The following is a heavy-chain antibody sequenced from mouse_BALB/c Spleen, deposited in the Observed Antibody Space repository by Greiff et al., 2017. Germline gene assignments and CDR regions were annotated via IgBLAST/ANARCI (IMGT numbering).Heavy chain of an antibody. D-gene: IGHD1-1*01. CDR2: ISNLAYSI. CDR1: GFTFSDYG. J-gene: IGHJ4*01. Sequence: EVKLVESGGGLVQPGGSRKLSCAASGFTFSDYGMAWVRQAPGKGPEWVAFISNLAYSIYYADTVTGRFTISRENAKNTLYLERSSLRSEDTAMYYCAREGSSDYAMDYWGQGTSVTVSS. CDR3: AREGSSDYAMDY. V-gene: IGHV5-15*02.